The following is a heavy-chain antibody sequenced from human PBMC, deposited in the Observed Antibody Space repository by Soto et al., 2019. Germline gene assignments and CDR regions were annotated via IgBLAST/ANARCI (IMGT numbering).Heavy chain of an antibody. CDR2: ISHSDTSK. D-gene: IGHD6-19*01. Sequence: QVQLVESGGGVVQPGESLKVACAASGFTVATTGVHWVRQAPGKGLEWVAMISHSDTSKVYIDSVQGRFTISRDNAKNNLYLQMSSLRPEDTAIYYCAKDWGSSGWFNWFNPWGQGVLVTVSS. CDR1: GFTVATTG. V-gene: IGHV3-30*18. J-gene: IGHJ5*02. CDR3: AKDWGSSGWFNWFNP.